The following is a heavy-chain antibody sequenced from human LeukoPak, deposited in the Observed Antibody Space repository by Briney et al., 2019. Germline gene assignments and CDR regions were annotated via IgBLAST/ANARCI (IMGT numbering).Heavy chain of an antibody. CDR2: ISWNSGSI. V-gene: IGHV3-9*01. CDR3: AKGLRDGYNINYSDY. J-gene: IGHJ4*02. Sequence: PGRSLRLSCAASGFTFDDYDMHWVRQAPGKGLEWFSGISWNSGSIGYADSVKGRFTISRDNAKNSLYLQMNSLRAEDTALYYCAKGLRDGYNINYSDYWGQGTLVTVSS. CDR1: GFTFDDYD. D-gene: IGHD5-24*01.